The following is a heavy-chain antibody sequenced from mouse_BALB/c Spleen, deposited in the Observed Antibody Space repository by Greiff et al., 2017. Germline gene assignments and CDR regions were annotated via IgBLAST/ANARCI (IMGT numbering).Heavy chain of an antibody. CDR1: GFTFSSYA. V-gene: IGHV5-9-4*01. CDR3: ARGYGNYGAMDY. CDR2: ISSGGSYT. Sequence: EVKVVESGGGLVKPGGSLKLSCAASGFTFSSYAMSWVRQSPEKRLEWVAEISSGGSYTYYPDTVTGRFTISRDNAKNTLYLEMSSLRSEDTAMYYCARGYGNYGAMDYWGQGTSVTVSS. D-gene: IGHD2-10*02. J-gene: IGHJ4*01.